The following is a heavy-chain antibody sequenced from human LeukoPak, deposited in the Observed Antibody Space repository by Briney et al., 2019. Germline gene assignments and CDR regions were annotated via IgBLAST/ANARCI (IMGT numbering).Heavy chain of an antibody. CDR3: ARQGGDSGYDNYFDS. Sequence: TGGSMRLSCAASGFTFSSYSMNWVRQAPGKVLGWVSSISSSSSYIYYADSVKGRFTISRDNAKNSLYLQMNGLRAEDTAVYYCARQGGDSGYDNYFDSWGQGTLVTVSS. D-gene: IGHD5-12*01. J-gene: IGHJ4*02. CDR2: ISSSSSYI. CDR1: GFTFSSYS. V-gene: IGHV3-21*01.